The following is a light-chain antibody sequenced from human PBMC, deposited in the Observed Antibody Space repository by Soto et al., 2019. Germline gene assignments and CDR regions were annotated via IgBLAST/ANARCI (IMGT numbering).Light chain of an antibody. CDR2: DAY. CDR3: QQYESYSQLN. Sequence: DIQMPQSPSILSSCVGDRVPITCRASQSIRSWLAWYQKKPGKAPKLLIYDAYSLESGVPSRFSGRRSGTEFTLTIAGLQPEDFANYYCQQYESYSQLNCGRGTTGDIK. CDR1: QSIRSW. J-gene: IGKJ4*01. V-gene: IGKV1-5*01.